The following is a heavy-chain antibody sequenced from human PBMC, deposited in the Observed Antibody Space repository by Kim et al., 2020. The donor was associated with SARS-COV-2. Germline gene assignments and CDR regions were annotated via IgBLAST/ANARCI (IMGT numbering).Heavy chain of an antibody. CDR1: GGSFSAYY. D-gene: IGHD1-26*01. CDR3: ARGSVGATRWFGY. V-gene: IGHV4-34*01. J-gene: IGHJ4*02. CDR2: INHSGST. Sequence: SETLSLTCAVYGGSFSAYYWTWIRQPPGKGLEWIGEINHSGSTNYNPSLKSRVTISVDTSKNHFSLKLTSVTAADTAVYFCARGSVGATRWFGYWGQGTLVTVSS.